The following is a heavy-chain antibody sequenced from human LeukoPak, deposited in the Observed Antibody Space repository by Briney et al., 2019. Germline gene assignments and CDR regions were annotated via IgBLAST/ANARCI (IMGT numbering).Heavy chain of an antibody. Sequence: ASVKVSCKASGYTLTGYYIHWVRQAPGQGLDWMGWINPNSGGTTYAQNFKGRVTMTWDTSISTAYMELSRLRSDDTAVYYCAREWELLRKYLYHWGQGTLVTVSS. CDR2: INPNSGGT. J-gene: IGHJ1*01. V-gene: IGHV1-2*02. CDR3: AREWELLRKYLYH. CDR1: GYTLTGYY. D-gene: IGHD1-26*01.